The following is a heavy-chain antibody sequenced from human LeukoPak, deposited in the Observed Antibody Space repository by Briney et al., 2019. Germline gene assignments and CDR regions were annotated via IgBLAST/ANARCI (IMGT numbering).Heavy chain of an antibody. CDR3: AKAYGANFFDL. Sequence: GGSLRLSCAASGFTFSSYGMHWVRQAPGKGLEWVAFARYDGMGKYYADSVKGRFTISRDNSKDTLYLQINSLIIDDTAVYYWAKAYGANFFDLWGQGTLVSVSS. J-gene: IGHJ4*02. V-gene: IGHV3-30*02. CDR1: GFTFSSYG. CDR2: ARYDGMGK. D-gene: IGHD4-23*01.